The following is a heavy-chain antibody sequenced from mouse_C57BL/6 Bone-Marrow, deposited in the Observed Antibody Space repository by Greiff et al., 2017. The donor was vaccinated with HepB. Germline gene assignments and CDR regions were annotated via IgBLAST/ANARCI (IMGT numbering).Heavy chain of an antibody. V-gene: IGHV1-76*01. D-gene: IGHD1-1*01. J-gene: IGHJ2*01. CDR1: GYTFTDYY. Sequence: QVQLQQSGAELVRPGASVKLSCKASGYTFTDYYINWVKQRPGQGLEWIARIYPGSGNTYYNEKFKGKATLTAEKSSSTAYMQLSSLTSEDSAVYFCARWGNYELDYWGQGTTLTVSS. CDR2: IYPGSGNT. CDR3: ARWGNYELDY.